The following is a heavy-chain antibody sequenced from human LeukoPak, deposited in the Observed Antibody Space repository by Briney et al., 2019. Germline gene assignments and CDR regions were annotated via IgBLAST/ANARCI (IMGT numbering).Heavy chain of an antibody. V-gene: IGHV3-30*04. CDR3: ARSRSSSWYYYFDY. Sequence: PGGSLRLSCAASGFTFSSYAMHWVRQAPGKGLEWVAVISYDGSNKYYADSVKGRFTISRDNSKNTLYLQMNSLRAEDTAVYYCARSRSSSWYYYFDYWGQGTLVTVSS. CDR1: GFTFSSYA. CDR2: ISYDGSNK. J-gene: IGHJ4*02. D-gene: IGHD6-13*01.